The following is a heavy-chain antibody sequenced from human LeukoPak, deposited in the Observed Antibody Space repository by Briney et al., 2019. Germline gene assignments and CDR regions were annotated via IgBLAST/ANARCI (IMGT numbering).Heavy chain of an antibody. D-gene: IGHD6-13*01. V-gene: IGHV3-11*01. CDR3: AKAGAAAGTNWFDP. Sequence: GGSLRLSCAASGFTFSDYYMSWIRQAPGKGLEWVSYISSSGSTIYYADSVKGRFTISRDNSKNTLYLQMNSLRAEDTAVYYCAKAGAAAGTNWFDPWGQGTLVTVSS. CDR1: GFTFSDYY. J-gene: IGHJ5*02. CDR2: ISSSGSTI.